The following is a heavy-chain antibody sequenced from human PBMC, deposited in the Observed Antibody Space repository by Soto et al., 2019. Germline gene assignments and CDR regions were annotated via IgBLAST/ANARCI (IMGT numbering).Heavy chain of an antibody. CDR1: GYTFTNYG. V-gene: IGHV1-18*01. CDR2: INTYNGNT. CDR3: ARGSSPVDFDY. Sequence: QVQLVQSGAEVKKPGASVQVSCKASGYTFTNYGINWVRQAPGQGLEWMGWINTYNGNTNFAQRLQGRVTMTTEASTSTAYMELRSLRSDDTAVYYCARGSSPVDFDYWGKGTLVTVSS. J-gene: IGHJ4*02. D-gene: IGHD6-13*01.